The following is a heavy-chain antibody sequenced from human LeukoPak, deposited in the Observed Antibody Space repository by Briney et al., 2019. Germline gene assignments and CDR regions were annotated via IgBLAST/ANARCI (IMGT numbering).Heavy chain of an antibody. CDR3: AKGTDTPGCFGS. CDR2: ITGSGSST. CDR1: GFTFSDYA. Sequence: GRSLRLSCAVSGFTFSDYAMHCVPQAPGKGLEWVSGITGSGSSTYYADSVKGRFTISRDNSKNTLYLQMTSLKDDDMAIYYCAKGTDTPGCFGSWGQGTPVIVSS. J-gene: IGHJ4*02. V-gene: IGHV3-23*01. D-gene: IGHD6-19*01.